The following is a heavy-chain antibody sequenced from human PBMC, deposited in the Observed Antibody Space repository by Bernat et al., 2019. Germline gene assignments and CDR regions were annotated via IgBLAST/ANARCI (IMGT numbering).Heavy chain of an antibody. CDR1: GFTFSSYE. Sequence: EVQLVESGGGLVQPGGSLRLSCAASGFTFSSYEMNWVRQAPGKGLEWVAYISSSGSTMYYADPVKGRFPISRDNAKNSRYLQMNSLRAEDTAVYYCARGITYYYGSGSTYWGQGTLVTVSS. J-gene: IGHJ4*02. CDR2: ISSSGSTM. D-gene: IGHD3-10*01. CDR3: ARGITYYYGSGSTY. V-gene: IGHV3-48*03.